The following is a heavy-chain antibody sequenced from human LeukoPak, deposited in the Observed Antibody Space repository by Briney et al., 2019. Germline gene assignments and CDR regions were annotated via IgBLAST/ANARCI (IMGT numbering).Heavy chain of an antibody. J-gene: IGHJ4*02. CDR3: ARDTVAAAGIFNY. CDR2: IYTSGST. Sequence: SESLSLTCTVSGGSISSYYWSWMRQPAGKGLEWIGRIYTSGSTNYNPSLKSRVTMSVDTSKNQFSLKLSSVTAADTAVYYCARDTVAAAGIFNYWGQGTLVTVSS. CDR1: GGSISSYY. D-gene: IGHD6-13*01. V-gene: IGHV4-4*07.